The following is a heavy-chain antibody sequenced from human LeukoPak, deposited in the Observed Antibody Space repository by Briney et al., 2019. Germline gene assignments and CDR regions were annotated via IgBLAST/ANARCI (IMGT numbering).Heavy chain of an antibody. CDR2: INWSGGSI. J-gene: IGHJ4*02. D-gene: IGHD2-21*01. Sequence: GGSLRLSCTPSGFAFDEHGMSCPRQAPGKGLECVSGINWSGGSIGYADPLRGLFTISRDNAKNSLYPQIDSLRAEDTALYYCARAPINSPFYFDYWGQGTLVTVSS. CDR1: GFAFDEHG. CDR3: ARAPINSPFYFDY. V-gene: IGHV3-20*04.